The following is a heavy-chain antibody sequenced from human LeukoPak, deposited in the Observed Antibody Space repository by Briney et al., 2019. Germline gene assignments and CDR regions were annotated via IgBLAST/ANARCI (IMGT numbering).Heavy chain of an antibody. D-gene: IGHD4-23*01. Sequence: SETLSLTCAVSGGSISSGGYSWSWIRQPPGKGLEWIGYIYHSGSTYYNPSLKSRVTISVDRSKNQFSLKLTSVTAADTAVYYCARARDHGGNPRGAFDIWGQGTMVSVSS. CDR3: ARARDHGGNPRGAFDI. V-gene: IGHV4-30-2*01. CDR1: GGSISSGGYS. CDR2: IYHSGST. J-gene: IGHJ3*02.